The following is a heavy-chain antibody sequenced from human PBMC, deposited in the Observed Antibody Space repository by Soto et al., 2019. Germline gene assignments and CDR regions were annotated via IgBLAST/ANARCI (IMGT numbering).Heavy chain of an antibody. J-gene: IGHJ3*01. CDR2: ISGSSSSI. D-gene: IGHD2-15*01. CDR3: AKWAFSSGRCTDCKRAFEL. CDR1: GFTFSTYV. Sequence: GGSLRLSCVASGFTFSTYVLTWVRQAPGKGLEWVSSISGSSSSIYYADSVKGRFTISRDNSENTLYLQMNSLRAEDTAVYYCAKWAFSSGRCTDCKRAFELWGQGTMVTVSS. V-gene: IGHV3-23*01.